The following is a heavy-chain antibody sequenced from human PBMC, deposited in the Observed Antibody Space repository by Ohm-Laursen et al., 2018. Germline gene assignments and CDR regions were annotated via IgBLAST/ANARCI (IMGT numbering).Heavy chain of an antibody. D-gene: IGHD6-13*01. CDR2: IIPIFGTA. CDR3: ARVALYSSSWYVWFDP. CDR1: GSTFSSYA. V-gene: IGHV1-69*13. J-gene: IGHJ5*02. Sequence: AVKVSCKASGSTFSSYAISWMRQAPGQGLEWMGGIIPIFGTANYAQKFQGRVTVTADESTSTAYMELSSLRSEDTAVYYCARVALYSSSWYVWFDPWGQGTLVTVSS.